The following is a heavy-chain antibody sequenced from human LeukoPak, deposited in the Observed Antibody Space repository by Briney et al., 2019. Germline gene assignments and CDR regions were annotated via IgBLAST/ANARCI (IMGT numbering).Heavy chain of an antibody. CDR1: GLTFSSYN. J-gene: IGHJ6*03. V-gene: IGHV3-21*01. CDR2: ITSVSSYI. Sequence: GGSLRLSCAASGLTFSSYNMNWVRQAPGKGLEWVSSITSVSSYIYSADSVKGRFTISRDNAKHSLYLQMNSLRAEDTAVYYCARDPYSGSYGDYYYYFMDVWGKGTTVTISS. D-gene: IGHD1-26*01. CDR3: ARDPYSGSYGDYYYYFMDV.